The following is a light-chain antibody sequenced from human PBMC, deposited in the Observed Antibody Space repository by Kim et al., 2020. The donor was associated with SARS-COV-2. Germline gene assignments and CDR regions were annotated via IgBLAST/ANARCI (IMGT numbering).Light chain of an antibody. CDR1: QGISSY. CDR3: QQLNSYLPYT. CDR2: AAS. Sequence: ASVGERVTITCRASQGISSYLAWYQQKPGKAPKLLIYAASTLQSGVPSRFSGSGSGTEFTLTISSLQPEDFATYYCQQLNSYLPYTFGQGTKLEI. V-gene: IGKV1-9*01. J-gene: IGKJ2*01.